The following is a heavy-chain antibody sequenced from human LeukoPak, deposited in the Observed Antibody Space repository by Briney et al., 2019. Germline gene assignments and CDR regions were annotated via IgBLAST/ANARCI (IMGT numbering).Heavy chain of an antibody. J-gene: IGHJ4*02. D-gene: IGHD3-22*01. CDR3: AKGLYYYDSSGYRGFDY. CDR1: GFTFDDYA. CDR2: ISWNSGSI. V-gene: IGHV3-9*01. Sequence: GRSLRLSCAASGFTFDDYAMHWVRQAPGKGLEWVSVISWNSGSIGYADSVKGRFTISRDNAKNSLYLQMNSLRAEDTALYYCAKGLYYYDSSGYRGFDYWGQGTLVTVSS.